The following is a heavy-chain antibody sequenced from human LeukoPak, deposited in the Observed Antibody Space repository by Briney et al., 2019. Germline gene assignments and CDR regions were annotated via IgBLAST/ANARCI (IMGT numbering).Heavy chain of an antibody. CDR3: ARVGGNYPIN. CDR1: GYTFTSNY. V-gene: IGHV1-46*01. CDR2: INPSGGST. J-gene: IGHJ4*02. Sequence: ASVKVSCTASGYTFTSNYMLWVRQAPGQGLEWTGIINPSGGSTSYAQKFQGRVTMTRDTSTSTVYMELSSLSSEDTAVYYCARVGGNYPINWGQGSLVTVSA. D-gene: IGHD1-26*01.